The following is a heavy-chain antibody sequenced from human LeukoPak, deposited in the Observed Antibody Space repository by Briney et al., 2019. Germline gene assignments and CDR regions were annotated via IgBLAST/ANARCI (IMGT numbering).Heavy chain of an antibody. D-gene: IGHD1-26*01. V-gene: IGHV3-48*03. J-gene: IGHJ4*02. CDR3: ASRGGSYQFDY. CDR2: ISTGGSTI. Sequence: GGSLRLSCAASGFTFSSYEMNCVRQAPGKGLEWVSYISTGGSTIYYADSVKGRFTISRDNAKNSLYLQMNSLRAEDTAVYYCASRGGSYQFDYWGQGTLVTVSS. CDR1: GFTFSSYE.